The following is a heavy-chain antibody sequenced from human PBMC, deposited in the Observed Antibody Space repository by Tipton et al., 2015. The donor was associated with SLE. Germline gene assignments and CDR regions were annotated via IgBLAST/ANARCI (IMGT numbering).Heavy chain of an antibody. Sequence: TLSLTCTVSGGSISSHYWSWIRQPPGKALEWIGYSHYSGNTNYNPSLKKRVTISLDTSKNQFSLSLSSVTAADTAVYYCAGLTGGPYYFDYWGQGTLVTVSS. CDR2: SHYSGNT. D-gene: IGHD7-27*01. CDR3: AGLTGGPYYFDY. V-gene: IGHV4-59*08. J-gene: IGHJ4*02. CDR1: GGSISSHY.